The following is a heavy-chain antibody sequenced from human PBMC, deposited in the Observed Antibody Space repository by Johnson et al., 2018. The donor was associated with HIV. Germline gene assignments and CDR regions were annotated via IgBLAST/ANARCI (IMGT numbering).Heavy chain of an antibody. CDR2: IKQGGSEK. V-gene: IGHV3-7*04. J-gene: IGHJ3*02. CDR3: ARALVDDAFDI. CDR1: GFTFSNYW. D-gene: IGHD1-26*01. Sequence: MQLVESGGGLVQPGGSLRLSCAASGFTFSNYWMTWVRQAPGKGLEWVANIKQGGSEKYYVDSMKGRFTIYRYNSKNTLYLQMNSLRAEDTAVYYCARALVDDAFDIWGQGTMVTVSS.